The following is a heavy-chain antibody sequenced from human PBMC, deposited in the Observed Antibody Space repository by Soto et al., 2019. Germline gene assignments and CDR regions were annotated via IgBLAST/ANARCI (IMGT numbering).Heavy chain of an antibody. J-gene: IGHJ4*02. Sequence: EVQLLQSGGGLVQSGGSLRLSCAASGFTFSNYPMAWVRQAPGSGLGWVSSVGKSCEATYYADSVKGRFTISRNNSKTSLYLPMNRLTAARTAVYYWVAGTTISPPYYSAYWGQGTLFTSS. D-gene: IGHD4-4*01. CDR1: GFTFSNYP. CDR3: VAGTTISPPYYSAY. V-gene: IGHV3-23*01. CDR2: VGKSCEAT.